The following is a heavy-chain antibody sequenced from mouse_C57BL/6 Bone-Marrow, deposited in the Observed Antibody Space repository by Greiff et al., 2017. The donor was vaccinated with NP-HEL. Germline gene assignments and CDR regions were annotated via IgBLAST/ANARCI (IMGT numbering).Heavy chain of an antibody. CDR1: GYTFTSYW. J-gene: IGHJ2*01. V-gene: IGHV1-5*01. CDR3: TRPTTVVARVDY. Sequence: EVQLQQSGTVLARPGASVKMSCKTSGYTFTSYWMHWVNQRPGQGLEWIGAIYPGNSDTSYNQKFKGKAKLTAVTSASTAYMELSSLTNEDSAVYDCTRPTTVVARVDYWGQGTTLTVSS. CDR2: IYPGNSDT. D-gene: IGHD1-1*01.